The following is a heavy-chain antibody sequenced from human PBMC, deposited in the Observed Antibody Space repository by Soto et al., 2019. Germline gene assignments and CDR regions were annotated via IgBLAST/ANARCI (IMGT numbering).Heavy chain of an antibody. J-gene: IGHJ4*02. CDR2: ISYDGSNK. CDR1: GFTFSSYG. D-gene: IGHD6-13*01. Sequence: QVQLVESGGGVVQPGRSLRLSCAASGFTFSSYGMHWVRQAPGKGLEWVAVISYDGSNKYYADSVKGRFTISRDNSKNTLYLQMNSLRAEDTAVYYCAKEPDWQLAPSFDYWGQGTLVTVSS. V-gene: IGHV3-30*18. CDR3: AKEPDWQLAPSFDY.